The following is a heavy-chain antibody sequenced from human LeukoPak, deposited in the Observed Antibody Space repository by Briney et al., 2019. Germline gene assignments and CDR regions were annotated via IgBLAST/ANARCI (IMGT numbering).Heavy chain of an antibody. CDR2: IYHSGST. D-gene: IGHD6-19*01. Sequence: PSGTLSLTCAVSGGSISSSNWWSWVRQPPGKGLEWIGEIYHSGSTNYNPSLKSRVTISVDTSKNQFSLKLSSVTAADTAIYYCARLVAGSCEYWGQGTLVTVSS. V-gene: IGHV4-4*02. J-gene: IGHJ4*02. CDR3: ARLVAGSCEY. CDR1: GGSISSSNW.